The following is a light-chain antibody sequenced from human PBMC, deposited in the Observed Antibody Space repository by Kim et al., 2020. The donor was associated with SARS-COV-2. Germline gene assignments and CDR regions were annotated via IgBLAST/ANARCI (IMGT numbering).Light chain of an antibody. CDR1: QGVSSH. J-gene: IGKJ2*01. CDR2: EAS. CDR3: QQRSRWPRT. V-gene: IGKV3-11*01. Sequence: SLSPGERATPSCRASQGVSSHLVGYQQKPGQAPRLLIYEASTRATGIPPRFSGSGSGTDFTLTISSLEAEDFAVYHCQQRSRWPRTFGQGTKLEI.